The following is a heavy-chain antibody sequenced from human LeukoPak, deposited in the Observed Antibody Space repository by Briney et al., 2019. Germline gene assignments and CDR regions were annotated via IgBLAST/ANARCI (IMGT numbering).Heavy chain of an antibody. CDR2: IYYSGST. Sequence: SETLSLTCTVSGGSISSYYWSWIRQPPGKGLEWIGYIYYSGSTNYNPSLKSRVTISVDTSKNQFSLKLSSVTAADTAVYYCARDRRDGYNLYYFDYWGQGTLVTVSS. D-gene: IGHD5-24*01. CDR3: ARDRRDGYNLYYFDY. V-gene: IGHV4-59*01. J-gene: IGHJ4*02. CDR1: GGSISSYY.